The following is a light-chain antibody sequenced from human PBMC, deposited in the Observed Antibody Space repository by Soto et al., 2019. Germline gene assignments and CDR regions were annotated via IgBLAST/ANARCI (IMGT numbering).Light chain of an antibody. CDR2: TNN. V-gene: IGLV1-44*01. CDR3: AVWDDSLNGWL. CDR1: TSNIGGNN. J-gene: IGLJ3*02. Sequence: QAVVTQPPSASGTPGQRVTISCSGSTSNIGGNNVNWYQQLPGTAPKLLIYTNNHRPSGVPDRFTGSKSGTSASLAISGLQSEDEADYYCAVWDDSLNGWLIGGGTQLTVL.